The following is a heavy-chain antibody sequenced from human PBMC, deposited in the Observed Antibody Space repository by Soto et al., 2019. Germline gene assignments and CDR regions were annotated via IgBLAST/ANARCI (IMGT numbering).Heavy chain of an antibody. CDR2: IKQDGSEK. CDR1: GFTFSSYW. V-gene: IGHV3-7*03. J-gene: IGHJ4*02. Sequence: GGSLRLSCAASGFTFSSYWMSWVRQAPGKGLEWVANIKQDGSEKYYVDSVKGRFTISRDNSKNTLYLQTNRLRAADTAVYYCARHDDTSGYFTDFDYWGQGTLVTVSS. CDR3: ARHDDTSGYFTDFDY. D-gene: IGHD3-22*01.